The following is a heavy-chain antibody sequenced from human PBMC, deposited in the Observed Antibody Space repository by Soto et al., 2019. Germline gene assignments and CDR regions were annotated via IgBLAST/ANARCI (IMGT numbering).Heavy chain of an antibody. CDR2: IYYSGST. CDR3: ARDVIAVAMIDY. V-gene: IGHV4-61*01. Sequence: QVQLQESGPGLMKPSETLSLTCTVSGGSVSSGSYYWSWIRQPPGKGLEWIGYIYYSGSTNYNPSLKSRVTISVDTSKNQFSLKLSSVTAADTAVYYCARDVIAVAMIDYWGQGTLVTVSS. CDR1: GGSVSSGSYY. D-gene: IGHD6-19*01. J-gene: IGHJ4*02.